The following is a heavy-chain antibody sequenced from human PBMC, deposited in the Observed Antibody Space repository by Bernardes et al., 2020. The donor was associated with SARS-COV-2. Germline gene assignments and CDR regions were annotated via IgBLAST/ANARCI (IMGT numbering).Heavy chain of an antibody. CDR3: AKDFRTAPRGVDV. CDR1: GFSFSSYG. V-gene: IGHV3-23*01. Sequence: GGSLRLSCAASGFSFSSYGMNWVRQAPGKGLEWVSGIVSGTIGATFYADSVTGRFTISRDNSKNTLFLEMNSLGAEDTAVYYCAKDFRTAPRGVDVWGRGTTVTVSS. CDR2: IVSGTIGAT. D-gene: IGHD5-18*01. J-gene: IGHJ6*02.